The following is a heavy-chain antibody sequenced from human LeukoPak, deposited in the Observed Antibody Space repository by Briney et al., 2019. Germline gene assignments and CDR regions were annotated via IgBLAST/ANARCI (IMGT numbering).Heavy chain of an antibody. CDR1: GFDFSTYA. V-gene: IGHV3-23*01. CDR3: AKVKYGGNPRLSAFDI. Sequence: GSLRLSCAASGFDFSTYAFSWVRQAPGKGLEWVSAISGSGGSTYYADSVKGRFTISRDNSKNTLYLQMNSLRAEDTAVYYCAKVKYGGNPRLSAFDIWGQGTMVTVSS. CDR2: ISGSGGST. J-gene: IGHJ3*02. D-gene: IGHD4-23*01.